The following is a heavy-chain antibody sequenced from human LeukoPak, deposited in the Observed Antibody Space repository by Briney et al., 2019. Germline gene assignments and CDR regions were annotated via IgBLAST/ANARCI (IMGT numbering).Heavy chain of an antibody. Sequence: GGSLRLSCAVSGFSFSDAWMSWVRQTPGKGLEWVGRIESKTDGGTTDYAALVKGRFTISRDNAKNSLYLQMSSLRDEDTAVYYCAQVATLDYHGSPRDYWGQGTPVTVSS. J-gene: IGHJ4*02. D-gene: IGHD3-10*01. V-gene: IGHV3-15*04. CDR1: GFSFSDAW. CDR3: AQVATLDYHGSPRDY. CDR2: IESKTDGGTT.